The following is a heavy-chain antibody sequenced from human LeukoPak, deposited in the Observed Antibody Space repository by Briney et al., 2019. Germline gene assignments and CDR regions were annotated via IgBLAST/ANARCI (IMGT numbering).Heavy chain of an antibody. Sequence: PGGSLRLSCAASGFTVSSNYMSEVRQAPRKGLEWVSVIYSGGSTYYADSVKGRFTISRDNSKNTLYLQMNSLRAEDTAVYHCAKDEVDYDFWSGYYHDYWGQGTLVTVSS. J-gene: IGHJ4*02. CDR1: GFTVSSNY. D-gene: IGHD3-3*01. CDR2: IYSGGST. V-gene: IGHV3-53*01. CDR3: AKDEVDYDFWSGYYHDY.